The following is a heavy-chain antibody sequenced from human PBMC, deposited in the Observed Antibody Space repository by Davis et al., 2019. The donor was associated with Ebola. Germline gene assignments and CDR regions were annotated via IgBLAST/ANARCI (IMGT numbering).Heavy chain of an antibody. CDR1: GFTFGSSA. CDR3: VSLKGGYCSSTSCYNY. CDR2: ISGSGSTT. D-gene: IGHD2-2*02. Sequence: PGGSLRLSCAASGFTFGSSAMSWVRQAPGKGLEWVSTISGSGSTTYYADPVKGRFTISRDNSNNMLYVEMNSLRAEDTATYYCVSLKGGYCSSTSCYNYWGQGTLVTVSS. V-gene: IGHV3-23*01. J-gene: IGHJ4*02.